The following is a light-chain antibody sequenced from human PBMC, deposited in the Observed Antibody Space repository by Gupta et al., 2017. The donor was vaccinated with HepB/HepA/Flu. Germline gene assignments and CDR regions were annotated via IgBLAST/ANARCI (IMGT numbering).Light chain of an antibody. Sequence: DIQMTQSPSSLSASPGDTVTITCRTSEDTRRYVNWYHQKPGEAPKLLIYTGISLETGVPSRFSGSGSETSFALTISRLQPEDFGTYYCQQTWSNPWTFGQGTTVDI. CDR2: TGI. CDR3: QQTWSNPWT. V-gene: IGKV1-39*01. CDR1: EDTRRY. J-gene: IGKJ1*01.